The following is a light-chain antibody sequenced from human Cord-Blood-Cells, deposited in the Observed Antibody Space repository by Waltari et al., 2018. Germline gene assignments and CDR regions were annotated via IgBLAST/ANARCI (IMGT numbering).Light chain of an antibody. J-gene: IGLJ2*01. CDR2: EVS. CDR3: CSYAGSFVV. Sequence: QSALTQPRSVSGSPGQSVTISCTGTSSDVGGYTYVSWYQQHPGNAPKLMIYEVSTRPAGVPDRFSCSKSGNAASRTISGLQAVDEADYYCCSYAGSFVVFGGGTKLTVL. CDR1: SSDVGGYTY. V-gene: IGLV2-11*01.